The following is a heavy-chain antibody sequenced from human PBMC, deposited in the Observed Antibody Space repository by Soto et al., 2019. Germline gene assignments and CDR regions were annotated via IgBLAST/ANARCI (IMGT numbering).Heavy chain of an antibody. V-gene: IGHV4-34*01. CDR2: INHSGST. CDR1: GGSFSGYY. J-gene: IGHJ4*02. CDR3: ARGGNSNHFDY. D-gene: IGHD4-4*01. Sequence: QVQLQQWGAGLLRPSETLSLTCAVYGGSFSGYYWSWIRQPPGKGLEWIGEINHSGSTNYNPSLKSRVTISVDTSKNQFSLKLSSVIAADTAVYYCARGGNSNHFDYCGQGTLVTVSS.